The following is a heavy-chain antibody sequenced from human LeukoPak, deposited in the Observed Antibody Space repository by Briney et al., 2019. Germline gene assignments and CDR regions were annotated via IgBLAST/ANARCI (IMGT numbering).Heavy chain of an antibody. CDR1: GASITSSKY. Sequence: PSETLSLTCAVSGASITSSKYCSWVRQPPGKGLEWIGQVYHSGSTNYNPSLKSRVTISVDKSKNQFSLKLSSVTAADTAVYYCARQYSDILTGYHRGELYWYFDLWGRGTLVTVSS. V-gene: IGHV4-4*02. D-gene: IGHD3-9*01. CDR2: VYHSGST. J-gene: IGHJ2*01. CDR3: ARQYSDILTGYHRGELYWYFDL.